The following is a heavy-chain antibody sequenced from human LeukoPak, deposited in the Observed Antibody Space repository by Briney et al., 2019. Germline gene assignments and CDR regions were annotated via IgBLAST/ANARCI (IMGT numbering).Heavy chain of an antibody. Sequence: SVKVSCKASGGTFSKYTISWVRQRPGQGLEWMGGITPLFGTANYAQKFQGRVTITADESASTAYMELSSLRSEDTAVYYCARVDYSSGCDYWGQGTLVTVSS. CDR1: GGTFSKYT. D-gene: IGHD6-19*01. CDR3: ARVDYSSGCDY. J-gene: IGHJ4*02. V-gene: IGHV1-69*01. CDR2: ITPLFGTA.